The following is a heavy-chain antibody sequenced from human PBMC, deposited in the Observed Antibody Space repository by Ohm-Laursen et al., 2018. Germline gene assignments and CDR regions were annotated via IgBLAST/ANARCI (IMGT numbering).Heavy chain of an antibody. Sequence: ASVKVSCKSSRYTFIGFYIHWVRQAPGQGLEWLAWINPNSGNTGYAQKFQGRVTMTRNTSISTAYMELSSLRSEDTAVYYCARDYGGNSGGDYWGQGTLVTVSS. CDR3: ARDYGGNSGGDY. V-gene: IGHV1-8*02. CDR1: RYTFIGFY. J-gene: IGHJ4*02. CDR2: INPNSGNT. D-gene: IGHD4-23*01.